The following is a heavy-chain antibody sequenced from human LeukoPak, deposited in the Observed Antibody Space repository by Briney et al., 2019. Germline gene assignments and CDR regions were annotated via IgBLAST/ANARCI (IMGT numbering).Heavy chain of an antibody. CDR3: ARGDWNDVAYYYYYYMDV. J-gene: IGHJ6*03. Sequence: GASVKVSCKASGYTFTSYDINWVRQATGQGLEWMGWMNPNSGNTGYAQKFQGRVTITRNTSISTAYMELSSLRSEDTAVYYCARGDWNDVAYYYYYYMDVWGKGTTVTVSS. CDR2: MNPNSGNT. V-gene: IGHV1-8*03. CDR1: GYTFTSYD. D-gene: IGHD1-1*01.